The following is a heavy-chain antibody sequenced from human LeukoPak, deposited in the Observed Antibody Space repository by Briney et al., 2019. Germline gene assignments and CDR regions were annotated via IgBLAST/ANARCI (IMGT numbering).Heavy chain of an antibody. J-gene: IGHJ4*02. CDR1: GFTFSSYA. D-gene: IGHD3-22*01. Sequence: GGSLRLSCAASGFTFSSYAMHWVRQAPGKGLEWVAVISYDGSNKYYADSVKGRFTISRDNSKNTLYLQMNSLRAEDTAVYYCARGLDYYDSSGYTDYWGQGTVVTVSS. CDR3: ARGLDYYDSSGYTDY. CDR2: ISYDGSNK. V-gene: IGHV3-30-3*01.